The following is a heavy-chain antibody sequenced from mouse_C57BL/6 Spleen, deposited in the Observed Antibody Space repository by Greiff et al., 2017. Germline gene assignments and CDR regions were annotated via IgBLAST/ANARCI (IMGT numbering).Heavy chain of an antibody. D-gene: IGHD2-4*01. CDR1: GFTFSDYG. CDR3: AKQDYDPVYFDY. J-gene: IGHJ2*01. Sequence: EVKLEESGGGLVKPGGSLKFSCAASGFTFSDYGMHWVRQAPEKGLEWVAYISSGSSTIYYADTVKGRFTISRDNAKNTLFLQMTSLRSEDTAMYYCAKQDYDPVYFDYWGQGTTLTVSS. CDR2: ISSGSSTI. V-gene: IGHV5-17*01.